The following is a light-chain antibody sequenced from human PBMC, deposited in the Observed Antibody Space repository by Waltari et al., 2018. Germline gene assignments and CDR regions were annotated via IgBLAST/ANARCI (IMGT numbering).Light chain of an antibody. CDR2: EDN. V-gene: IGLV6-57*01. CDR3: QSYDSSYPAV. CDR1: SGSIASSS. J-gene: IGLJ7*01. Sequence: NFMLTQPHSVSESPGKTVTISCTRSSGSIASSSVQWFQQRPGSSPTTVIFEDNQRPSGVPDRFSGSIDSSSNSASLTISGLQTEDEADYYCQSYDSSYPAVFGGGTQLTVL.